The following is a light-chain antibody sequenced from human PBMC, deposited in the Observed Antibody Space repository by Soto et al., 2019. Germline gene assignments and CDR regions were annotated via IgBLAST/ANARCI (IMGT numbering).Light chain of an antibody. CDR1: QSISSW. CDR3: QQFNSYTSSWT. V-gene: IGKV1-5*03. CDR2: RAS. Sequence: DIQITQSPATLSASVGDTVTITCRASQSISSWLAWYQQMPGKAPKLLIYRASTLEFGVPSRFSGSGSGTEFTLSINSLQPEDFATYYCQQFNSYTSSWTFGQGTKVDIK. J-gene: IGKJ1*01.